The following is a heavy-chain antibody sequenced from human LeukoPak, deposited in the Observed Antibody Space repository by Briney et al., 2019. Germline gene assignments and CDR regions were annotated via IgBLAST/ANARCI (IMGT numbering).Heavy chain of an antibody. CDR3: ARHDYGDYRTFDP. CDR1: GGSISSYY. J-gene: IGHJ5*02. Sequence: SSETLSLTCTVSGGSISSYYWSWIRQPPGKGLEWIGYIYYSGSTNYNPSLKSRVTISVDTSKNQFSLKLSSVTAADTAVYYCARHDYGDYRTFDPWGQGTLVTVSS. V-gene: IGHV4-59*08. CDR2: IYYSGST. D-gene: IGHD4-17*01.